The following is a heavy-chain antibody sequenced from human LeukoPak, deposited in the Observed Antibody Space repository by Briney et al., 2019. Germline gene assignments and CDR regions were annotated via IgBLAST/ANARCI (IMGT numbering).Heavy chain of an antibody. CDR1: GGTFSSYA. Sequence: SVKVSCKASGGTFSSYAISWVRQAPGQGLEWMGGIIPIFGTANYAQKFRGRVTITADESTSTAYMELSSLRSEDTAVYYCARGVVVPAATLTWDYYYYYYYMDVWGKGTTVTVSS. J-gene: IGHJ6*03. CDR3: ARGVVVPAATLTWDYYYYYYYMDV. CDR2: IIPIFGTA. V-gene: IGHV1-69*01. D-gene: IGHD2-2*01.